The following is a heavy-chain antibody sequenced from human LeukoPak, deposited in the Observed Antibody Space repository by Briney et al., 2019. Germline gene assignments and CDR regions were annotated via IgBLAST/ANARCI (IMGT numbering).Heavy chain of an antibody. D-gene: IGHD5-18*01. J-gene: IGHJ6*03. CDR3: ARGDRFSGYSYAYYYYYMDV. CDR2: INTNTGNP. Sequence: ASVKVSCKASGYTFTSYAMNWVRQAPGQGLEWMGWINTNTGNPTYAQGFTGRFVFSLDTSVSTAYLQISSLKAEDTAVYYCARGDRFSGYSYAYYYYYMDVWGKGTTVTVSS. CDR1: GYTFTSYA. V-gene: IGHV7-4-1*02.